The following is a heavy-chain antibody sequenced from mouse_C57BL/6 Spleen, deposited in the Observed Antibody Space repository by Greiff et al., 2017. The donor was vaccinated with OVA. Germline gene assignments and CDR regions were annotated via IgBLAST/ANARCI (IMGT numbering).Heavy chain of an antibody. CDR2: IYPGDGDT. J-gene: IGHJ3*01. CDR3: ARSMDDYWFAY. Sequence: VMLVESGAELVKPGASVKISCKASGYAFSSYWMNWVKQRPGKGLEWIGQIYPGDGDTNYNGKFKGKATLTADKSSSTAYMQLSSLTSEDSAVYFCARSMDDYWFAYWGQGTLVTVSA. CDR1: GYAFSSYW. D-gene: IGHD2-4*01. V-gene: IGHV1-80*01.